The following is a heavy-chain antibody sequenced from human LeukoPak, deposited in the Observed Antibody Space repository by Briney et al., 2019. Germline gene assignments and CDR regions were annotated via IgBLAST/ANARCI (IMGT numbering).Heavy chain of an antibody. V-gene: IGHV3-48*04. D-gene: IGHD6-19*01. CDR2: ISSRSRAI. CDR1: GFTFSSYS. J-gene: IGHJ4*02. Sequence: PGGSLRLSCATSGFTFSSYSMSWVRQAPGKGLEWISYISSRSRAIYYADSVKGRFTTSRDNAKNSLFLQMNSLRGEDTAVYYCARVGSTAEAGTTDYWGQGTLVTVSS. CDR3: ARVGSTAEAGTTDY.